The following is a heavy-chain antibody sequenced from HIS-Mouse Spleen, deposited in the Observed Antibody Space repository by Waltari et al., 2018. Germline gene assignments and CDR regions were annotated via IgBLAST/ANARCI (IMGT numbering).Heavy chain of an antibody. D-gene: IGHD6-13*01. CDR3: AREIPYSSSWYDWYFDL. Sequence: QLQLQESGPGLVKPSETLSLTCTVSGGSISSSSYYWGWIRQPPGKGLEWIGSIYYSGGPSSNPSRNGRVTISVDTSKNQFSLKLSSVTAADTAVYYCAREIPYSSSWYDWYFDLWGRGTLVTVSS. J-gene: IGHJ2*01. CDR1: GGSISSSSYY. V-gene: IGHV4-39*07. CDR2: IYYSGGP.